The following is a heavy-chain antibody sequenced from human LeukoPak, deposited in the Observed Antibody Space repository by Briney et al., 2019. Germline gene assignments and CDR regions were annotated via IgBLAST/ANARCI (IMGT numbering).Heavy chain of an antibody. Sequence: AGGSLRLSCAASGFTFSSYWMLWVRQAPGKGLVWVSRINSDGSTTTYADSVKGRFTISRDNAKNTLYLQMNSLRAEDTAVYYCARGGYNYGYAFDIWGQGTMVTASS. CDR2: INSDGSTT. V-gene: IGHV3-74*01. CDR3: ARGGYNYGYAFDI. D-gene: IGHD5-24*01. J-gene: IGHJ3*02. CDR1: GFTFSSYW.